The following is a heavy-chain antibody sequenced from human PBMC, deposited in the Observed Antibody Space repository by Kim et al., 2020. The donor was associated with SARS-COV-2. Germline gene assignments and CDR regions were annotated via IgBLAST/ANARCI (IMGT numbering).Heavy chain of an antibody. V-gene: IGHV3-33*01. Sequence: GGSLRLSCAASGFTFSSYGMHWVRQAPGKGLEWVAVIWYDGSNKYYADSVKGRFTISRDNSKNTLYLQMNSLRAEDTAVYYCARGGWVRYCSSTSCYTFDYWGQGTLVTVSS. CDR3: ARGGWVRYCSSTSCYTFDY. J-gene: IGHJ4*02. CDR2: IWYDGSNK. CDR1: GFTFSSYG. D-gene: IGHD2-2*02.